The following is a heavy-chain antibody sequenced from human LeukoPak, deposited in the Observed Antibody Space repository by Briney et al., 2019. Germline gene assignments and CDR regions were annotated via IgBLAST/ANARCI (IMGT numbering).Heavy chain of an antibody. CDR2: ISSSSSTI. V-gene: IGHV3-48*02. CDR1: GFTFSSYS. CDR3: ARATTAVGY. J-gene: IGHJ4*02. D-gene: IGHD2-2*01. Sequence: GGSLRLSCAASGFTFSSYSMNWVRQAPGKGLEWVSYISSSSSTIYHADSVKGRFTISRDNAKNSLYLQMSTLRDEDTAVYYCARATTAVGYWGQGTLVTVSS.